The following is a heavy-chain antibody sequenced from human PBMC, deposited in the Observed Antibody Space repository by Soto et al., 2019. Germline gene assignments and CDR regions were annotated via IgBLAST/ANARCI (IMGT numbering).Heavy chain of an antibody. CDR3: ARDLRQGIAAADYYYYYGMDV. J-gene: IGHJ6*02. V-gene: IGHV4-31*03. CDR2: IYYSGST. Sequence: SETLSLTCTVSGGSISSGGYYWSWIRQHPGKGLELIGYIYYSGSTYYNPSLKSRVTISVDTSKNQFSLKLSSVTAADTAVYYCARDLRQGIAAADYYYYYGMDVWGQGTTVTVSS. CDR1: GGSISSGGYY. D-gene: IGHD6-13*01.